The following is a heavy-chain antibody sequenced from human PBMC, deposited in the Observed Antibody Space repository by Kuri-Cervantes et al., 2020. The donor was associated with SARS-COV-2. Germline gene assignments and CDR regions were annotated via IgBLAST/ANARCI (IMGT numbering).Heavy chain of an antibody. CDR3: ATAYRGYHYWYFDL. D-gene: IGHD3-22*01. V-gene: IGHV1-24*01. J-gene: IGHJ2*01. CDR1: GYTLTELS. CDR2: FDPEDGET. Sequence: ASVKVSCKVSGYTLTELSMHWVRQAPGKGLEWMGGFDPEDGETIYEQKFQGRVTMTEDTSTDTAYMELSSLRSEDTAVYYCATAYRGYHYWYFDLWGRGTRGTVSS.